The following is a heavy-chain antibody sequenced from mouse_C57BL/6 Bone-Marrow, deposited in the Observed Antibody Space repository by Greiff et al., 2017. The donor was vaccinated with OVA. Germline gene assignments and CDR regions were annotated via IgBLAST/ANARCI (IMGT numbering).Heavy chain of an antibody. CDR2: INPNSGST. D-gene: IGHD1-1*01. CDR1: GYTFTSYW. Sequence: QVQLQQPGAELVKPGASVKLSCKASGYTFTSYWMHWVKQRPGQGLEWIGMINPNSGSTNYNEKFKSKATLTVDKSSSTAYMQLSSLTSEDSAVYYCAREAYYYGSSIYAMDYWGQGTSVTVSS. CDR3: AREAYYYGSSIYAMDY. J-gene: IGHJ4*01. V-gene: IGHV1-64*01.